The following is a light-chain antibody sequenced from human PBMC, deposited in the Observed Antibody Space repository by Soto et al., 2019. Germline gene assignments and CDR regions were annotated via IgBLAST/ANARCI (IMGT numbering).Light chain of an antibody. CDR1: SSDVGAYNH. CDR3: ISYAGSNIFV. V-gene: IGLV2-8*01. CDR2: EVS. Sequence: QSVLTQPPSASGSPGQSVTISCTGTSSDVGAYNHVSWYQQNPGKVPKLMIYEVSQRPSVVPDRFSGSKSGNTASLTVSGLQAEDEADYYCISYAGSNIFVFGTGTKLTVL. J-gene: IGLJ1*01.